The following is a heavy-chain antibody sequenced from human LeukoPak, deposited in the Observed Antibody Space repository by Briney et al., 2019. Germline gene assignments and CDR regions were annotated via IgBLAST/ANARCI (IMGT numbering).Heavy chain of an antibody. D-gene: IGHD6-19*01. CDR1: GFTFSSYG. J-gene: IGHJ4*02. Sequence: PGGSLRLSCAASGFTFSSYGMHWVRQAPGKGLEWVAVIWFDGSNKYYADSVKGRFTISRDNSKNTLYLQMNSLRADDTAVYYCAREAQGSGWYTDYWGQGTLVTVSS. V-gene: IGHV3-33*01. CDR3: AREAQGSGWYTDY. CDR2: IWFDGSNK.